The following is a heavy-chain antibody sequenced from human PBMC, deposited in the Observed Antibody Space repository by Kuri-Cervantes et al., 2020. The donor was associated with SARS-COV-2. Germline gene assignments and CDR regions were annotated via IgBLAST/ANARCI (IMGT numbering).Heavy chain of an antibody. CDR1: GFTFSGHW. Sequence: GESLKISCAASGFTFSGHWMHWVRQAPGKGLVWVSRINPDGSNTNNADPVKGRFTISRDNSKNTLYLQMNSLRAEDTTVYYCAKDLADYGDSFDYWGQETLVTVSS. CDR3: AKDLADYGDSFDY. D-gene: IGHD4-17*01. CDR2: INPDGSNT. V-gene: IGHV3-74*01. J-gene: IGHJ4*02.